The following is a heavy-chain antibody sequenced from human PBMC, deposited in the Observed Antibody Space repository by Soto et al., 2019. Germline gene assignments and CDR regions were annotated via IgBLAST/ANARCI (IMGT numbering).Heavy chain of an antibody. V-gene: IGHV3-64D*08. D-gene: IGHD1-1*01. J-gene: IGHJ4*02. CDR3: VKFFGTTGTGFDY. Sequence: GGSLRLSCSASGFTFSSYAMHWVRQAPGKGLEYISAISSNGGSTYYADSVKGRFTISRDNSKNTLYLQMSSLRAEDTAVYYCVKFFGTTGTGFDYWGQGTLVTVSS. CDR2: ISSNGGST. CDR1: GFTFSSYA.